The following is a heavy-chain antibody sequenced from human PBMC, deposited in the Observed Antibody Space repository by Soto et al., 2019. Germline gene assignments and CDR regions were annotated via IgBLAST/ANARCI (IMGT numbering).Heavy chain of an antibody. CDR2: IIPIFGTA. V-gene: IGHV1-69*01. J-gene: IGHJ4*02. CDR3: AGEDGAARQAYFDY. Sequence: QVQLVQSGAEVKKPGSSVKVSCKASGGTFSSYAISWVRQAPGQGLEWMGGIIPIFGTANYAQKFQGRVTITADESTSTAYMELRSLRSEDTAVYYCAGEDGAARQAYFDYWGQGPLVTVSS. CDR1: GGTFSSYA. D-gene: IGHD6-6*01.